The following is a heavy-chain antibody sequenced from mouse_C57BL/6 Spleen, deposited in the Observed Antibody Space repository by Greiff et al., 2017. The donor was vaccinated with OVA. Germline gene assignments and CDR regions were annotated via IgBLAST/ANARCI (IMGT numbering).Heavy chain of an antibody. J-gene: IGHJ4*01. CDR3: AGGLTRAMDY. CDR1: GFTFSDYG. D-gene: IGHD6-1*01. Sequence: EVMLVESGGGLVKPGGSLKLSCAASGFTFSDYGMHWVRQAPEKGLEWVAYISSGSSTIYYADTVKGRFTISRDNAKNTLFLQMTSLRSEDTAMYYCAGGLTRAMDYWGQGTSVTVSS. CDR2: ISSGSSTI. V-gene: IGHV5-17*01.